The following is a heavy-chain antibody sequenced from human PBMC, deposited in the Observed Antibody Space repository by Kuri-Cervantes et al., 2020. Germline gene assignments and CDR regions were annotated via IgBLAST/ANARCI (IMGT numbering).Heavy chain of an antibody. J-gene: IGHJ5*02. CDR3: ARTRAITIFGVVIRRWFDP. CDR2: ISSSSSTI. D-gene: IGHD3-3*01. Sequence: ETLSLTCAASGFTFSSYSMNWVRQAPGKGLEWVSYISSSSSTIYYADSVKGRFTISRDNAKNSLYLQMNSLRDEDTAVYYCARTRAITIFGVVIRRWFDPWGQGTLVTVSS. CDR1: GFTFSSYS. V-gene: IGHV3-48*02.